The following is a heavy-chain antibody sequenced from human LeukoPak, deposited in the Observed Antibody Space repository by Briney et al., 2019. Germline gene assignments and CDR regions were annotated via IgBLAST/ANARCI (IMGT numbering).Heavy chain of an antibody. J-gene: IGHJ3*01. Sequence: LETLSLTCTVSGGSLSGHYWSWIRQPPGKRLEWIAYVSYTGRTKYNPSLQSRVTISIDTSKSQFSLKLTSVTSADTAVYSCARLLDNDISGDPDTFDVWGQGTTVIVSS. CDR2: VSYTGRT. CDR1: GGSLSGHY. CDR3: ARLLDNDISGDPDTFDV. D-gene: IGHD3-22*01. V-gene: IGHV4-59*11.